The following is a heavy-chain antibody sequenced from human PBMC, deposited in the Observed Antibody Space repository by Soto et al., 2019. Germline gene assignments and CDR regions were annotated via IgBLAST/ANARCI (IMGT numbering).Heavy chain of an antibody. CDR2: INHSGST. CDR3: ARDSVGLYNWFDP. D-gene: IGHD1-26*01. V-gene: IGHV4-34*01. CDR1: GGSFSGYY. J-gene: IGHJ5*02. Sequence: TSETLSLTCAVYGGSFSGYYWSWIRQPPGKGLEWIGEINHSGSTNYNPSLKSRVTISVDTSKNQFSLKLSSVTAADTAVYYCARDSVGLYNWFDPWGQGTLVTVSS.